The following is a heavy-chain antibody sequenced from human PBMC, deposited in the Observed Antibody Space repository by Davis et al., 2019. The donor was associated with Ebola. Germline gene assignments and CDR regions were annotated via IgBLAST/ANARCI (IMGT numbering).Heavy chain of an antibody. CDR1: GGSFSGYY. Sequence: PSETLSLTCAVYGGSFSGYYWSWIRQPPGKGLEWIGEINHSGSTNYNPSLKSRVTISVDTSKNQFSLKLSSVTAADTAVYYCARVGGITIFGVVLSPSYGMDVWGQGTTVTVSS. CDR2: INHSGST. D-gene: IGHD3-3*01. J-gene: IGHJ6*02. V-gene: IGHV4-34*01. CDR3: ARVGGITIFGVVLSPSYGMDV.